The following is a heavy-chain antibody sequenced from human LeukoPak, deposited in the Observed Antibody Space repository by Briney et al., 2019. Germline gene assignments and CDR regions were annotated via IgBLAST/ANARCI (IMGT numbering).Heavy chain of an antibody. J-gene: IGHJ4*02. D-gene: IGHD3-9*01. V-gene: IGHV4-34*01. CDR2: INHSGST. CDR3: ARVGYDILTGYYQCVDY. Sequence: SETLSLTCAVYGGSFSGYYWSWIRQPPAKGLEWIGEINHSGSTNYNPSLKRRVTISVDTSKNQSSLKLSSVTAADTAVYYCARVGYDILTGYYQCVDYWGQGTLVTVSS. CDR1: GGSFSGYY.